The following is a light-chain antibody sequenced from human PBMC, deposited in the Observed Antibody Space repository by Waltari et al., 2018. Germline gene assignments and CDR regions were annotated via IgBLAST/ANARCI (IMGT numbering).Light chain of an antibody. V-gene: IGKV1-39*01. Sequence: DIQMTQSPSSLSAFVGDRVTITCRASESISSHLNWYQQKPGKAPKLLIYATSNLESGVPSRFSGSGSGTDVTLTVTSLQPEDFATYYCQQSYTTSWTFGQGTKVEI. J-gene: IGKJ1*01. CDR3: QQSYTTSWT. CDR2: ATS. CDR1: ESISSH.